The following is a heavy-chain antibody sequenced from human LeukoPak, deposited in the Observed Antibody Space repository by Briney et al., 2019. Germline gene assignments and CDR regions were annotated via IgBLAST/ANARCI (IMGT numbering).Heavy chain of an antibody. Sequence: ASVNVSCKASGYRFTDYGISWVRQVPGQGLEWMGWISAYSGDTDYAHRFQDRVTMTTHISAGTAYMEIRSLTSDDTAVYYCARELGEGARRDFASWGEGTLVAVSS. V-gene: IGHV1-18*01. J-gene: IGHJ4*02. D-gene: IGHD1-26*01. CDR2: ISAYSGDT. CDR3: ARELGEGARRDFAS. CDR1: GYRFTDYG.